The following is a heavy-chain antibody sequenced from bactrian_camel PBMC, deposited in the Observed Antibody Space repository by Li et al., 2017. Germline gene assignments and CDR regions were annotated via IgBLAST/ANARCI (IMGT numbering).Heavy chain of an antibody. CDR1: GFTFSSYW. CDR2: IRSDGSNT. CDR3: AGAPPNGLIYKWAYEYHY. Sequence: VQLVESGGGLVQPGESLMLSCAASGFTFSSYWMIWVRQAPGKGLEWVSNIRSDGSNTYYADSVKGRFTISRDNAKNTVYLQLNSLKSEDTALYYCAGAPPNGLIYKWAYEYHYWGQGTQVTVS. D-gene: IGHD3*01. V-gene: IGHV3S6*01. J-gene: IGHJ4*01.